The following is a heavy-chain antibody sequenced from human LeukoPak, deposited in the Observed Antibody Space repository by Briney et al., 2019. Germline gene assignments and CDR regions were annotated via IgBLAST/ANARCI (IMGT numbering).Heavy chain of an antibody. CDR2: ISGSGGST. CDR3: AKGRGYCSSTSCYLGDY. V-gene: IGHV3-23*01. J-gene: IGHJ4*02. Sequence: GGSLRLSCAASGFTFSSYAMSWVRQAPGKGLEWVSAISGSGGSTYYADSVKGRFTISRDNSKNTLYLQMNSLRAEDTAVYYRAKGRGYCSSTSCYLGDYWGQGTLVTVSS. D-gene: IGHD2-2*01. CDR1: GFTFSSYA.